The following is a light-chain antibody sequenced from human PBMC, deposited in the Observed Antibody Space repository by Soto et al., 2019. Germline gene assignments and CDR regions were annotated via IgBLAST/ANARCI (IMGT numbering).Light chain of an antibody. Sequence: DIQMTQSPPTLSASVGDRVTITCRASQSISTWLAWYQQKPGKAPKVLIYDASSLKSGVPSRFSGSGSGTEFILTISSLQPDDFATYCCQQYDSHFRTFGQGTKVEIK. CDR3: QQYDSHFRT. CDR1: QSISTW. V-gene: IGKV1-5*01. J-gene: IGKJ1*01. CDR2: DAS.